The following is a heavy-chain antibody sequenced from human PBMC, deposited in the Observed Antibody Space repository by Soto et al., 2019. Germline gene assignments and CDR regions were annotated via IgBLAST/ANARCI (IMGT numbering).Heavy chain of an antibody. J-gene: IGHJ4*02. Sequence: QVEPQQLGARIFKASGDLFLTFAVYCGPPSGYLWGWVPQPPGKGLEWIGQITHTGSTNYKPSLKSRVTISLDTSRNHFSLKLTSVTAADTAVYYCATYFYDGRGFDFDFWSQGTLVTVSS. CDR3: ATYFYDGRGFDFDF. D-gene: IGHD3-22*01. CDR2: ITHTGST. CDR1: CGPPSGYL. V-gene: IGHV4-34*02.